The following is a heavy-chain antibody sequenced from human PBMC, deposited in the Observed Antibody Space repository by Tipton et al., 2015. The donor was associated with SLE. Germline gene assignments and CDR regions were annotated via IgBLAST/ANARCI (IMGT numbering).Heavy chain of an antibody. J-gene: IGHJ1*01. CDR2: IYHSGST. D-gene: IGHD6-13*01. Sequence: TLSLTCTVSGGSISSSSYYWGWIRQPPGKGLEWIGSIYHSGSTYYNPSLKSRVTISVDTSKNQFSLKLSSVTAADTAVYYCARTGYSSSWLYFQHWGQGTLVTVSS. V-gene: IGHV4-39*07. CDR1: GGSISSSSYY. CDR3: ARTGYSSSWLYFQH.